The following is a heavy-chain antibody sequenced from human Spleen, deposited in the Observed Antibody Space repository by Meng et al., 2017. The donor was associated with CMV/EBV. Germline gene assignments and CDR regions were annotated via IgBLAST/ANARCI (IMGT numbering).Heavy chain of an antibody. Sequence: ASVKVSCKASGFTFTDYYFHWVRQAPVQGLEWMGWINPKSGGTKYAQKFQGRVTMTRDTSTSTVHMELSSLRSEDTAVYYCARRVGHTKYTMDVWGQGTTVTVSS. CDR3: ARRVGHTKYTMDV. CDR1: GFTFTDYY. J-gene: IGHJ6*02. V-gene: IGHV1-2*02. CDR2: INPKSGGT. D-gene: IGHD1-1*01.